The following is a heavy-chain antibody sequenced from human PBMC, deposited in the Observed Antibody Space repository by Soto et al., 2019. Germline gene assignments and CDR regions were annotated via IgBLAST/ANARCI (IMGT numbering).Heavy chain of an antibody. Sequence: SVKVSCKASGGTFSSYAISWVRQAPGQGLEWMGGIIPIFGTANYAQKFQGRVTITADESTSTAYMELSSLRSEDTAVYYCARDHGSGSYWDYWGQGTLVTVSS. CDR2: IIPIFGTA. CDR1: GGTFSSYA. CDR3: ARDHGSGSYWDY. J-gene: IGHJ4*02. V-gene: IGHV1-69*13. D-gene: IGHD3-10*01.